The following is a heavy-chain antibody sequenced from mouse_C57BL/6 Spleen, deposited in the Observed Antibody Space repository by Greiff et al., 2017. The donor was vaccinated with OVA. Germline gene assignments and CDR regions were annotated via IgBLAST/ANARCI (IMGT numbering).Heavy chain of an antibody. CDR3: ARSSRFDE. J-gene: IGHJ2*01. V-gene: IGHV1-50*01. Sequence: QVQLQQPGAELVKPGASVKLSCKASGYTFTSYWMLWVKQRPGQGLALIGEIDPSDSYTNYNQKFKGKATLTLDTSSSTAYMQLSGLTSEDSVVDDCARSSRFDEWGQGTTLTVSS. D-gene: IGHD1-3*01. CDR1: GYTFTSYW. CDR2: IDPSDSYT.